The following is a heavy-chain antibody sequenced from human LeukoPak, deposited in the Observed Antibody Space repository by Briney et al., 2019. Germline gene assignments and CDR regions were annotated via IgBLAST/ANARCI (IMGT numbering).Heavy chain of an antibody. V-gene: IGHV1-18*01. CDR1: GYTLTSYG. CDR3: ARLRCSGGDCYSSPGLSD. J-gene: IGHJ4*02. D-gene: IGHD2-21*02. CDR2: ISTYNGNT. Sequence: GASVKVSCKASGYTLTSYGISWVRQAPGQGLEWMGWISTYNGNTNYAQKLQDRVTMTTDTSTSTAYMELRSLRSDDTAVYYCARLRCSGGDCYSSPGLSDWGQGTLVTVSS.